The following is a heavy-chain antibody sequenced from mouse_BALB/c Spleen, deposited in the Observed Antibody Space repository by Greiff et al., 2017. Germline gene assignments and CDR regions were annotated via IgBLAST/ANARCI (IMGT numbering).Heavy chain of an antibody. CDR1: GFTFSSYT. D-gene: IGHD2-10*02. Sequence: VVESGGGLVQPGGSLKLSCAASGFTFSSYTMSWVRQTPEKRLEWVAYISNGGGSTYYPDTVKGRFTISRDNAKNTLYLQMSSLKSEDTAMYYCARHKGYGNGAAMDYWGQGTSVTVSS. CDR3: ARHKGYGNGAAMDY. CDR2: ISNGGGST. J-gene: IGHJ4*01. V-gene: IGHV5-12-2*01.